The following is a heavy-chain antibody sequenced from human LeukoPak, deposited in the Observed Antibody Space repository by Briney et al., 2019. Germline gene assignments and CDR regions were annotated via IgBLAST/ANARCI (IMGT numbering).Heavy chain of an antibody. V-gene: IGHV4-38-2*02. CDR2: IHQSGST. Sequence: SETLSLTCAVSGYSISSGYYWGWIRQPPGKGLEYIGSIHQSGSTYYNPSLKSRDTMSLDTSRNQFSLKLSSVTAADTAVYYCVRDGNYYGYNWFDPWGQGALVTVSS. CDR1: GYSISSGYY. D-gene: IGHD3-10*01. J-gene: IGHJ5*02. CDR3: VRDGNYYGYNWFDP.